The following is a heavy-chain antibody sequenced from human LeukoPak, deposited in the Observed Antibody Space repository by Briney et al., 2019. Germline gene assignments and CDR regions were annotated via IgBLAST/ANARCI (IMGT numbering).Heavy chain of an antibody. Sequence: GRSLRLSCAASGFILNDYGMHWVRQAPGKALEWVADIWFDKNQHFADSVKGRFAISRDNSKNTVYLQINSLRAEDTAVYYCARDRHCVNGVCHSPPGMDVWGQGTTVTVSS. V-gene: IGHV3-33*01. CDR2: IWFDKNQ. D-gene: IGHD2-8*01. J-gene: IGHJ6*02. CDR3: ARDRHCVNGVCHSPPGMDV. CDR1: GFILNDYG.